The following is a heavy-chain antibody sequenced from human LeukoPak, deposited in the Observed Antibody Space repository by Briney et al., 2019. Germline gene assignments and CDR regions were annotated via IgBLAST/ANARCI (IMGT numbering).Heavy chain of an antibody. J-gene: IGHJ5*02. V-gene: IGHV4-59*11. D-gene: IGHD5-24*01. CDR2: IYYRGST. CDR1: GGSITSHF. CDR3: AREMPTNWIDP. Sequence: SETLSLTCTVSGGSITSHFWSWIRQPPGKGLQWIGYIYYRGSTNFNPSLKSRVTMSVDTSKNQFSLKMTSVTAADTAVYYCAREMPTNWIDPWGQGTLVTVSS.